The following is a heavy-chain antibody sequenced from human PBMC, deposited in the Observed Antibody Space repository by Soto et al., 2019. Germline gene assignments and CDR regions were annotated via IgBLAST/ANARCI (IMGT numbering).Heavy chain of an antibody. CDR3: ARANDSSGYYYPVSWFDP. V-gene: IGHV1-69*06. CDR1: GVTFSSYA. J-gene: IGHJ5*02. D-gene: IGHD3-22*01. CDR2: IIPIFGTA. Sequence: ASVQVSCKASGVTFSSYAISWVRQAPGQGLEWMGGIIPIFGTANYAQKFQGRVTITADKSTSTAYMELSSLRSEDTAVYYCARANDSSGYYYPVSWFDPWGQGTLVTV.